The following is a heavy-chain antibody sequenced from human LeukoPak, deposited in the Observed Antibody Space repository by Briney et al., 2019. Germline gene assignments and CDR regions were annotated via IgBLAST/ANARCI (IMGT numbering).Heavy chain of an antibody. CDR3: AKFSGYSYGGWFDQ. CDR2: IKQDGTEK. D-gene: IGHD5-18*01. J-gene: IGHJ5*02. Sequence: GGSLRLSCAASGFTFSSYEMNWVRQAPGKGLEWVANIKQDGTEKYYVDSVRGRFTISRDNANKSVYLQMNSLRAEDTAVSYCAKFSGYSYGGWFDQWGPGTLVTVSS. V-gene: IGHV3-7*01. CDR1: GFTFSSYE.